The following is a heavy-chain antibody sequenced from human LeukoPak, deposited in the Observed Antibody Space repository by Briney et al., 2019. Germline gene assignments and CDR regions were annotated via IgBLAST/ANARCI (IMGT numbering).Heavy chain of an antibody. D-gene: IGHD2-15*01. J-gene: IGHJ6*03. V-gene: IGHV3-74*01. CDR1: GFTFTGNS. CDR3: VRQTGTIGYYMDV. CDR2: IHRDGGMT. Sequence: VGSLRLSCAASGFTFTGNSMHWVRQGPGKGLVWVARIHRDGGMTRYADSVEGRFTISRDNAKNMLYLQMNSLRAEDTAIYYCVRQTGTIGYYMDVGGKGTTVTVSS.